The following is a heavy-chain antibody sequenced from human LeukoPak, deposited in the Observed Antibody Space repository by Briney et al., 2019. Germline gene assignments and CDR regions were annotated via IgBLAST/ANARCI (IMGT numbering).Heavy chain of an antibody. CDR2: ISAYNGNT. D-gene: IGHD6-13*01. Sequence: GASVKVSCKASGYTFTSYGISWVRQAPGQGLEWMGWISAYNGNTNYAQKLQGRVTMTTDTSTSTAYMELRSLRSDDTAVYYCARVSRSWYYYYGMDVWGQGTTVTVSS. V-gene: IGHV1-18*01. CDR1: GYTFTSYG. CDR3: ARVSRSWYYYYGMDV. J-gene: IGHJ6*02.